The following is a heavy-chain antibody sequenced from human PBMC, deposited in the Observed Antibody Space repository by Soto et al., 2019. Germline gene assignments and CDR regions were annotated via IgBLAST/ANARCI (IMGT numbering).Heavy chain of an antibody. CDR2: IKQDGSEK. J-gene: IGHJ6*02. V-gene: IGHV3-7*03. CDR3: ARADSSGYYYYYGMDV. CDR1: GFTFSSYW. D-gene: IGHD3-22*01. Sequence: GGSLRLSCAAPGFTFSSYWMSWVRQAPGKGLEWVANIKQDGSEKYYVDSVKGRFTISGDNAKNSLYLQMNSLRAEDTAVYYCARADSSGYYYYYGMDVWGQGTTVTVSS.